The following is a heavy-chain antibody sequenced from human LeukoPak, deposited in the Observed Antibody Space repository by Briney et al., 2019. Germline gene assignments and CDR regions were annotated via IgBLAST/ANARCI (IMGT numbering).Heavy chain of an antibody. Sequence: SETLSLTCTVSGGSIRSYYWSWIRQPAGKGLEWIGRIYTSGSTNYSPSLKSRVTISLDTSKNQFSLKLSSVTAADTAVYYCAGERGYRYGVDYWGQGSLVTVSS. CDR1: GGSIRSYY. CDR3: AGERGYRYGVDY. J-gene: IGHJ4*02. CDR2: IYTSGST. V-gene: IGHV4-4*07. D-gene: IGHD5-18*01.